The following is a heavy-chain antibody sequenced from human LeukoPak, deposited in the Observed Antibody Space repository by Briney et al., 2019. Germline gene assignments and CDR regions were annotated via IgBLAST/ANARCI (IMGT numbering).Heavy chain of an antibody. CDR2: INHSGST. CDR1: GGSFSGYY. J-gene: IGHJ4*02. CDR3: ARGLPPDY. V-gene: IGHV4-34*01. Sequence: SETLSLTCAVYGGSFSGYYWSWTRHPPGKGREWIGEINHSGSTNYNPSLKSRVTISVDTSKNQFSLKLSSVTAADTAVYYCARGLPPDYWGQGTLVTVSS.